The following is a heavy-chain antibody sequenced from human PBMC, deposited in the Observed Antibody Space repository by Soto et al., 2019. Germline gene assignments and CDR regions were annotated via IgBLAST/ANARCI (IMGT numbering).Heavy chain of an antibody. CDR2: ISKSSTTI. CDR3: ARDPPNFYYYGMDV. V-gene: IGHV3-48*02. J-gene: IGHJ6*02. Sequence: VGSLRLSCAASGFTFSSYAMSWVRQAPGKGLEWLSYISKSSTTINYADSVKGRFTISRDNAKNSVYLEMSSLRDEDSAVYYCARDPPNFYYYGMDVWGQGTTVTVSS. CDR1: GFTFSSYA.